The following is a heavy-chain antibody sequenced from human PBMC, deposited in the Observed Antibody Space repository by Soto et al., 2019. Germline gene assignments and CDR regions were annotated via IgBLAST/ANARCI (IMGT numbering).Heavy chain of an antibody. Sequence: PGVSLRRSCAASGFTFSSYPMHWVRQAPGKGLEWVAVISYDGSNKYYADSVKGRFTISRDNSKNTLYLQMNSLRAEDTAVYYCARDPGITGTTYVDYWGQGTLVTVSS. CDR2: ISYDGSNK. CDR3: ARDPGITGTTYVDY. V-gene: IGHV3-30-3*01. D-gene: IGHD1-20*01. CDR1: GFTFSSYP. J-gene: IGHJ4*02.